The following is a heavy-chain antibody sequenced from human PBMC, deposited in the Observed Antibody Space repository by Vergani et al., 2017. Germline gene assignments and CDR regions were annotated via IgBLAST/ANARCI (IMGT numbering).Heavy chain of an antibody. D-gene: IGHD3-10*01. J-gene: IGHJ4*02. V-gene: IGHV4-34*01. CDR2: INHSGST. CDR3: ARGPDWELLKPFDY. Sequence: QVQLQQWGAGLLKPSETLSLTCAVYGGSFSGYYWSWIRQPPGKGLEWIGEINHSGSTNYNPSLKGRVTISVDTSKTQFSQKLSSVTAADTAVYYCARGPDWELLKPFDYWGQGTLVTVSS. CDR1: GGSFSGYY.